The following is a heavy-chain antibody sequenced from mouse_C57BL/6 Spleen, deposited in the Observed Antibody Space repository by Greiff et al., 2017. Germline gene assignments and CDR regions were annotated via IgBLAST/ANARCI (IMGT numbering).Heavy chain of an antibody. J-gene: IGHJ4*01. Sequence: VQLQQSGAELVKPGASVKISCKASGYAFSSYWMNWVKQRPGKGLEWIGQIYPGDGDTNYNGKFKGKATLTADKSSSTAYMQLSSLTSEDSAVYFCARSTMVTRNYAMDYWGQGTSVTVSS. CDR2: IYPGDGDT. D-gene: IGHD2-2*01. CDR1: GYAFSSYW. V-gene: IGHV1-80*01. CDR3: ARSTMVTRNYAMDY.